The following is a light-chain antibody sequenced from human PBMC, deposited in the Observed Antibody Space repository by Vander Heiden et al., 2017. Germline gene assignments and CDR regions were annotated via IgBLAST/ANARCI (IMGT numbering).Light chain of an antibody. Sequence: QSVLTQPPSVSGAPGQGVTLSCTGGSSNIGAGYHVHWYQQRPGRAPKLLIYGNTNRPSGVPDRFSGSKSGTSASLAITGLQAEDEADYYCQSYDSSLNTYVFGIGTKVTV. V-gene: IGLV1-40*01. J-gene: IGLJ1*01. CDR3: QSYDSSLNTYV. CDR2: GNT. CDR1: SSNIGAGYH.